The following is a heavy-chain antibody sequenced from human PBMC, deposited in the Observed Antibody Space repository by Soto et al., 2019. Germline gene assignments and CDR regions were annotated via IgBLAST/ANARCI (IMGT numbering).Heavy chain of an antibody. J-gene: IGHJ4*02. CDR1: GASITNFY. CDR2: IYTRGST. D-gene: IGHD3-16*01. CDR3: ARGGAYYFDS. Sequence: SETLSLTCPVSGASITNFYWSWVRPSARKALEWIGRIYTRGSTDYNPSLKSRVTMSIDTSKHQVSLTLSSVTASDTAVDYCARGGAYYFDSWGQGILVTVSS. V-gene: IGHV4-4*07.